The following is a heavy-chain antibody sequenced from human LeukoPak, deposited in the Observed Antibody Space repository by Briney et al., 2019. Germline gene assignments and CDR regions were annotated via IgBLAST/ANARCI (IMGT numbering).Heavy chain of an antibody. CDR2: ISYDGSNK. CDR1: GFTFSSYG. CDR3: AKDSNGWYQRGSNYFDY. J-gene: IGHJ4*02. Sequence: GRSLRLSCAASGFTFSSYGMHWVRQAPGKGLEWVAVISYDGSNKCYADSVKGRFTISRDNSKNTLYLQMNSLRAEDTAVYYCAKDSNGWYQRGSNYFDYWGQGTLVTVSS. D-gene: IGHD6-19*01. V-gene: IGHV3-30*18.